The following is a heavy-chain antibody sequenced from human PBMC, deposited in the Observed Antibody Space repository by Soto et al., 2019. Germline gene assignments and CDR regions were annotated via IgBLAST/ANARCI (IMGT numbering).Heavy chain of an antibody. J-gene: IGHJ4*02. V-gene: IGHV3-9*01. CDR3: AKDSDYIWGSYSYFDY. D-gene: IGHD3-16*01. CDR1: RFSFDDYA. Sequence: EVQLVESGGGLVQPGRSLRLSCAASRFSFDDYAMHWVRQAPGKGLGWVSGISWNSGSIDYADSVKGRFTISRDNAKNSLYLQMNSLRAEDTALYYCAKDSDYIWGSYSYFDYWGQGTLVIVSS. CDR2: ISWNSGSI.